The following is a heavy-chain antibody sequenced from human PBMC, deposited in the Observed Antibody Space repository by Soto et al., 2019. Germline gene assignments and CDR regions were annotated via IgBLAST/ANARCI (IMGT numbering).Heavy chain of an antibody. CDR3: ARSGDCTGTSCHLGGPFDS. CDR1: GFTFSLYA. Sequence: QVQLVEAGGGVVQPGRSLRLSCAASGFTFSLYAIHWVRQAPGKGLEWVAAIWGDGSDKKYADSVKGRFTVSRGNSKNTLDLQMNSLRGEDTAVYFCARSGDCTGTSCHLGGPFDSWGTGTLVTVSS. J-gene: IGHJ4*02. CDR2: IWGDGSDK. V-gene: IGHV3-33*01. D-gene: IGHD2-8*02.